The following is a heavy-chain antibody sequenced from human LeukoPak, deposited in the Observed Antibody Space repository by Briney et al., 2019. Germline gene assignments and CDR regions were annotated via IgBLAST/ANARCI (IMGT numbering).Heavy chain of an antibody. J-gene: IGHJ4*02. V-gene: IGHV5-51*01. CDR1: GYSFTNYW. D-gene: IGHD5-18*01. CDR3: ARLQYSNGYVDY. Sequence: GESLKISCPGSGYSFTNYWIGWVRQMPGKGLERMGIIYPDDSDTRYRPSFQGQVTISADKSIATAYLQWSSLKASDTAMYYCARLQYSNGYVDYWGQGTLVTVSS. CDR2: IYPDDSDT.